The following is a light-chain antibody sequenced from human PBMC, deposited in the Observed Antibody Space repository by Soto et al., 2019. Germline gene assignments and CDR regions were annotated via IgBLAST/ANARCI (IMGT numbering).Light chain of an antibody. J-gene: IGLJ1*01. CDR3: CSFAGSGTGV. CDR1: SSDIWSYNF. V-gene: IGLV2-23*02. CDR2: EVN. Sequence: QSVLAQPASVSGSPGQSIAISCSGASSDIWSYNFVSWYQQHPGKAPKLMISEVNKRPSGISNRFSGSKSGNTASLTISGLQAEDEADYYCCSFAGSGTGVFGTGTKVTVL.